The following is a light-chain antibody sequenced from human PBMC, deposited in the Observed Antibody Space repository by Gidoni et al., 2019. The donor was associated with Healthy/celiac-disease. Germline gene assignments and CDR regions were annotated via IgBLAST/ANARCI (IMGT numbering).Light chain of an antibody. CDR2: LNSDGSH. V-gene: IGLV4-69*01. CDR3: QTWGTAWV. CDR1: SGHSSYA. J-gene: IGLJ3*02. Sequence: QLVLTQSPSASASLGAPVNLTCTLSSGHSSYAIAWHQQQPEKGPRYLMKLNSDGSHSKGDGIPDRFSGSSSGAERYLTISSLQSEDEADYYCQTWGTAWVFGGGTKLTVL.